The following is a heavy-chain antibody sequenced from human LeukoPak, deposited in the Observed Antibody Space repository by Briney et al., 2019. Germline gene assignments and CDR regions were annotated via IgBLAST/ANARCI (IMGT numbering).Heavy chain of an antibody. Sequence: PSETLSLTCAVYGGSFSGYYWSWIRQPPGKGLEWIGEINHSGSTNYNPSLKSRVTISVDTSKNQFSLKLSSVTAADTAVYYCARDNADFWSGYRYNWFDPWGQGTLVTVSS. V-gene: IGHV4-34*01. J-gene: IGHJ5*02. CDR2: INHSGST. CDR3: ARDNADFWSGYRYNWFDP. D-gene: IGHD3-3*01. CDR1: GGSFSGYY.